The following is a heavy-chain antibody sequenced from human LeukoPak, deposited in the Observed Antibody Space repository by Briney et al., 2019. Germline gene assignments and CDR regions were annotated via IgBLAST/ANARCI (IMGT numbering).Heavy chain of an antibody. V-gene: IGHV4-59*01. D-gene: IGHD6-19*01. CDR1: GGFIISYY. J-gene: IGHJ1*01. CDR3: ARAQGYSSGWDFQH. Sequence: PSETLSLTCSVSGGFIISYYWSWIGQPPGKGLEWIGYIYYSGSTNYNPSLKSRVTISVDTSKNQFSLKLSSMTAADTAVYYCARAQGYSSGWDFQHWGQGTLVTVSS. CDR2: IYYSGST.